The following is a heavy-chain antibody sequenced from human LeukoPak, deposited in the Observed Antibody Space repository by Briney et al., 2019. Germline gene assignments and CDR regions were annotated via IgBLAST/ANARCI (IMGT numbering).Heavy chain of an antibody. CDR1: AFTVSGNY. D-gene: IGHD3-10*01. CDR2: IYSAGNT. Sequence: GGSLRLSCAASAFTVSGNYMSWVRQAPGKGLEWVSPIYSAGNTYYADSVKGRFTISRDNSKNTLYLQMNSLRAEDTAVYYCARDFDYYGSGSYSFDPVGYWGQGTLVTVSS. V-gene: IGHV3-66*01. CDR3: ARDFDYYGSGSYSFDPVGY. J-gene: IGHJ4*02.